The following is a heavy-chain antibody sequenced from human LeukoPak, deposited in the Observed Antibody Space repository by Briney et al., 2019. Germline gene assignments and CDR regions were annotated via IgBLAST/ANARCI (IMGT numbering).Heavy chain of an antibody. CDR1: GFMFSSYA. J-gene: IGHJ4*02. V-gene: IGHV3-23*01. CDR3: AKDRGYGGLDY. Sequence: GGSLRLSCAASGFMFSSYAMSWVRQAPGKGLEWVSGISGTGISTYYADSVKGRFTISRDNSKNTLYLQMNSLRAEDTAVYYCAKDRGYGGLDYWGQGTLVTVSS. CDR2: ISGTGIST. D-gene: IGHD4-23*01.